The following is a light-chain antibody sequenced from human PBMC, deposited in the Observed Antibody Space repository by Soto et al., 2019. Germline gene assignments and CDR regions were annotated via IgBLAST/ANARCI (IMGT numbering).Light chain of an antibody. V-gene: IGLV2-14*03. CDR3: SSYTFSTLV. J-gene: IGLJ1*01. Sequence: SALTQPPSASGSPGQSVTISCTGASGDVGGYNYISWYQQHPGKAPKLIIYDVTNRPPGVSNRFSGSKSGNTASLTISGLQTEDEADYYCSSYTFSTLVFATGTKVTVL. CDR1: SGDVGGYNY. CDR2: DVT.